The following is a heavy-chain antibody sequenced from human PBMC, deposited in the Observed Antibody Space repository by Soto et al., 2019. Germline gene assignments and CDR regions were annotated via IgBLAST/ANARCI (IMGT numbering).Heavy chain of an antibody. Sequence: QVQLVESGGGVVQPGRSLRLSCAASGFTFSTHAMHWVRQAPGKGLECVAIVSFDGSNKYYADSVKGRFTIPRDNSKNTLHLQMSGLTPEDTAVYYCARDQTGITTTGGGRIDHWCQGTLVTVSS. CDR3: ARDQTGITTTGGGRIDH. V-gene: IGHV3-30-3*01. D-gene: IGHD1-20*01. CDR2: VSFDGSNK. CDR1: GFTFSTHA. J-gene: IGHJ4*02.